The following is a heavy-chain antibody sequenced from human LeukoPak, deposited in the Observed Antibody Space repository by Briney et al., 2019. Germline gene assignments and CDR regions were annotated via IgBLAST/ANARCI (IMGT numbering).Heavy chain of an antibody. V-gene: IGHV1-2*04. D-gene: IGHD3-22*01. J-gene: IGHJ6*02. CDR2: INPNSGGT. Sequence: GASVKVSCKASGYTFTGYYMHWVRQAPGQGLEWMGWINPNSGGTNYAQKFQGWITMTRDTSISTAYVELSRLRSDDTAVYYCARDLADSSGYYYGHYYGMDVWGQGTTVTVSS. CDR1: GYTFTGYY. CDR3: ARDLADSSGYYYGHYYGMDV.